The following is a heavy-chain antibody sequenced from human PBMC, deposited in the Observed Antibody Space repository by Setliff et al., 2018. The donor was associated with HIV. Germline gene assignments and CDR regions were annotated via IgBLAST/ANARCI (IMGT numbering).Heavy chain of an antibody. V-gene: IGHV3-30*04. Sequence: GSLRLSCAASGFTFSYYTMHWIRQTPDNGLEWVAVISYDGNSQYYADSVKGRFTISRDNAKNSLYLQMNSLRAEDTAVYYCARASYYYDSSGWVGYWGQGTLVTVSS. CDR3: ARASYYYDSSGWVGY. CDR2: ISYDGNSQ. J-gene: IGHJ4*02. CDR1: GFTFSYYT. D-gene: IGHD3-22*01.